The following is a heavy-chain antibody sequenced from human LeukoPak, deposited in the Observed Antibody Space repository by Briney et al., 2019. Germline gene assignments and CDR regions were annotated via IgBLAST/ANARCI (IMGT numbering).Heavy chain of an antibody. J-gene: IGHJ4*02. V-gene: IGHV1-8*01. CDR2: MNPNSGKT. CDR1: GHTFTNCD. CDR3: ARGLRREQQLLRAFDY. Sequence: GASVKVSRKASGHTFTNCDINWVRQASGQGLEWMGWMNPNSGKTGCAQKFQGRVTMTSNTSTSTAYMELSSLRSETTAVHYCARGLRREQQLLRAFDYWGQGTPVTVSS. D-gene: IGHD6-13*01.